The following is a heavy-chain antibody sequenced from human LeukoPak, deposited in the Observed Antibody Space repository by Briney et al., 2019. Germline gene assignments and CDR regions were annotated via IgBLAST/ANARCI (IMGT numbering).Heavy chain of an antibody. Sequence: GASVKVSCKASGGTFSSYAISWVRQAPGQGLEWMGGIIPIFGTANYAQKFQDRVTITADKSTSTAYMELSSLRSEDTAVYYCAKDAVGATGFDYWGQGTLVTVSS. V-gene: IGHV1-69*06. CDR1: GGTFSSYA. J-gene: IGHJ4*02. D-gene: IGHD1-26*01. CDR2: IIPIFGTA. CDR3: AKDAVGATGFDY.